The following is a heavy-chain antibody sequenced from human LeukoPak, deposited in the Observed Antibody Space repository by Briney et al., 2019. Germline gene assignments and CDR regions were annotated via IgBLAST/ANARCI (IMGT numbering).Heavy chain of an antibody. CDR1: GYSISSGYY. J-gene: IGHJ3*02. CDR3: ARGTGAYDAFDI. Sequence: PSETLSLTCSVSGYSISSGYYWGWIRQPPGKGLEWIGSIYHSGSMYYNPPLKSRVTISVDTSKNQFSLKLSSVTAADTAVYYCARGTGAYDAFDIWGQGTMVTVSS. CDR2: IYHSGSM. V-gene: IGHV4-38-2*02. D-gene: IGHD1-26*01.